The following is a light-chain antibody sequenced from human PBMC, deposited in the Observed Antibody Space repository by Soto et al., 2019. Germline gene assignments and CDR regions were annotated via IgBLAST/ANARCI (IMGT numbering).Light chain of an antibody. V-gene: IGLV2-8*01. Sequence: QSVLSQAPSAAGSPGQSVSISCTGTSSDVGGYKYVSWYQQHPGKAPKIMIYEINKRSSGVPDRFWGSKSGNTASLTISGLQAEDEAEYYCCSYAGTYYVFGTGTKVTVL. CDR1: SSDVGGYKY. CDR2: EIN. CDR3: CSYAGTYYV. J-gene: IGLJ1*01.